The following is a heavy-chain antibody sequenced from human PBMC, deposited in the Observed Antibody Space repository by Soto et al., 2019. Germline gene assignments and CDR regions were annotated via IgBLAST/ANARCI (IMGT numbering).Heavy chain of an antibody. V-gene: IGHV4-34*01. CDR2: INHSGST. Sequence: SETLSLTCTVYGRYFIGYYWSWIRQPPGKGLEWIGEINHSGSTNYNPSLRSRVTISVDTSKNQFSLKLSSVTAADTAVYYCARRRREVYSSGWYFGYWGQGTLVTVSS. D-gene: IGHD6-19*01. CDR3: ARRRREVYSSGWYFGY. CDR1: GRYFIGYY. J-gene: IGHJ4*02.